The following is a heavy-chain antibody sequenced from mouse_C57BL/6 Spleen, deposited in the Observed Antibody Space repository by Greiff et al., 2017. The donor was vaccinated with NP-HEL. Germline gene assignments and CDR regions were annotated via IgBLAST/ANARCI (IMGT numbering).Heavy chain of an antibody. CDR1: GYTFTDYY. J-gene: IGHJ4*01. V-gene: IGHV1-26*01. D-gene: IGHD2-4*01. Sequence: VQLQQSGPELVKPGASVKISCKASGYTFTDYYMNWVKQSHGKSLEWIGDINPNNGGTSYNQKFKGKATLTVDKSSSTAYMELRSLTSEDSAVYYCARKTYDFYYYAMDYWGQGTSVTVSS. CDR3: ARKTYDFYYYAMDY. CDR2: INPNNGGT.